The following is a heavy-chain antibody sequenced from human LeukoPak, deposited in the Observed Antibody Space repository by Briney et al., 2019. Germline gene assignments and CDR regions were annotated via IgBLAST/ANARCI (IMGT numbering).Heavy chain of an antibody. CDR2: IYYSGTT. J-gene: IGHJ5*02. Sequence: PSETLSLTCSVSGVSIRSSSYYWGWIRQPPGKGLEWIGSIYYSGTTYYNPSLKSRVTMSVDTSKNQFSLRLSSVTAADTAVYYCASLDTAMVPYNWFDPWGQGTLVTVSS. CDR1: GVSIRSSSYY. CDR3: ASLDTAMVPYNWFDP. V-gene: IGHV4-39*01. D-gene: IGHD5-18*01.